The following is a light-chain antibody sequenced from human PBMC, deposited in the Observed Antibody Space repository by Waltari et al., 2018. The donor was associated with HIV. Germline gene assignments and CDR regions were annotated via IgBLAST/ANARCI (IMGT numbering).Light chain of an antibody. Sequence: LSLSPGERATLSCRASQSVSSYLAWYQQKHGQAPRLLIYDASNRATGIPARFSGSGSGTDFTLTISSLEPEDFAVYYCQQRSNWPPRTFGQGTKLEIK. V-gene: IGKV3-11*01. CDR1: QSVSSY. J-gene: IGKJ2*01. CDR2: DAS. CDR3: QQRSNWPPRT.